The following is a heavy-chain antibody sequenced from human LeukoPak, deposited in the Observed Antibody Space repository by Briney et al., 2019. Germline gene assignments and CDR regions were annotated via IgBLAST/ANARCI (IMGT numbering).Heavy chain of an antibody. J-gene: IGHJ4*02. V-gene: IGHV3-33*01. CDR3: ARNKIAAADY. D-gene: IGHD6-13*01. CDR2: IWYDGSNK. CDR1: GLTFSSYG. Sequence: PGGSLRLSCAASGLTFSSYGMHWGRQAPGKGLEWVAVIWYDGSNKYYADSVKGRFTISRDNSKNTLYLQMNSLRAEDTAVYYCARNKIAAADYWGQGTLVTVSS.